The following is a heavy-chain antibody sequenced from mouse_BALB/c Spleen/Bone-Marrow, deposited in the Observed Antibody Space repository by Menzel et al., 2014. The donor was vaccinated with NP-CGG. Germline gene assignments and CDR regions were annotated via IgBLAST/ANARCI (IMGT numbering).Heavy chain of an antibody. CDR1: GFTFSNYV. V-gene: IGHV5-9-2*01. Sequence: EVQLVESGGGLVKSGGSLKLSCAASGFTFSNYVMSWVRQTPEKRLEWVATISGGGSYTFYSDSVKGRFTISRDNAKNNLYLQLSSLRSEDTAVYYCARHAYYDHTEVYFIFWGEGTTVTVSA. J-gene: IGHJ3*01. CDR3: ARHAYYDHTEVYFIF. D-gene: IGHD2-4*01. CDR2: ISGGGSYT.